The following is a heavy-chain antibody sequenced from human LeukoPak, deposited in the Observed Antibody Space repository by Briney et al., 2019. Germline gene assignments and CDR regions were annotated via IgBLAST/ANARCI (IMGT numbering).Heavy chain of an antibody. Sequence: ASVKVSCKASGYTFINYYMHWVRQAPGQGLEWMGMINPSGGSTTYAQKFQGRVTMTRDTSTATVYMELSSLRSEDTAMYYCAKPAGYSSGWYDYWGQGTLVTVSS. CDR1: GYTFINYY. CDR3: AKPAGYSSGWYDY. J-gene: IGHJ4*02. CDR2: INPSGGST. D-gene: IGHD6-19*01. V-gene: IGHV1-46*01.